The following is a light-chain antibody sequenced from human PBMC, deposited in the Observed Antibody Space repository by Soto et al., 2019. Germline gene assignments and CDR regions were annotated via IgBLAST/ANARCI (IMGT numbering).Light chain of an antibody. CDR1: SRDVGRYKF. V-gene: IGLV2-23*01. CDR2: EDN. Sequence: QSALTQPASVSGTPGQSITISCSGSSRDVGRYKFVSWYQQLLGKAPKLIIYEDNERPSGVSNRFSASKSGNTASLTVSGLQAEDEANYYCCSFADGFTVVFGGGTKLTVL. J-gene: IGLJ3*02. CDR3: CSFADGFTVV.